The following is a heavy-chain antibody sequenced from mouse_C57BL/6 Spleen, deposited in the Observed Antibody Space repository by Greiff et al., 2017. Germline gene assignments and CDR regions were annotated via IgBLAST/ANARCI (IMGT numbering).Heavy chain of an antibody. V-gene: IGHV1-72*01. CDR3: ARFITTVVAPRAMDY. CDR1: GYTFTSYW. CDR2: IDPNSGGT. D-gene: IGHD1-1*01. J-gene: IGHJ4*01. Sequence: VQLQQPGAELVKPGASVKLSCKASGYTFTSYWMHWVKQRPGRGLEWIGRIDPNSGGTTYNEKLKSKATLTVDKPSSTAYMQLSSLTSEDASVYYCARFITTVVAPRAMDYWGQGTSVTFSS.